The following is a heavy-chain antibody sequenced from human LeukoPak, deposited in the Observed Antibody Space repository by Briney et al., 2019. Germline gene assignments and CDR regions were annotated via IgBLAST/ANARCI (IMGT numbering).Heavy chain of an antibody. CDR2: IWYDATNK. J-gene: IGHJ3*02. V-gene: IGHV3-33*01. D-gene: IGHD2-21*02. CDR1: GFTFSSYG. Sequence: GGSLRLSCAASGFTFSSYGMHWVRQAPGKGLEWVAVIWYDATNKYYADSVKGRFTISRDNSKNSLYLQMNSLRAEDTAVYYCARDQLLAYCGGDCYSPLAFDIWGQGSMVTVSS. CDR3: ARDQLLAYCGGDCYSPLAFDI.